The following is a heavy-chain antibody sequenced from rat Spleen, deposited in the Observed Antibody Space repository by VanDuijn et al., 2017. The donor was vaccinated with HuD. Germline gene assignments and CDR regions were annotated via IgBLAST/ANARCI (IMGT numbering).Heavy chain of an antibody. CDR2: ISYDGSST. CDR1: GFTFSDYN. CDR3: ARQRWGRTEGIGYFDF. V-gene: IGHV5-7*01. J-gene: IGHJ1*01. D-gene: IGHD1-11*01. Sequence: EVQLVESGGGLVQPGGSLKLSCAASGFTFSDYNMAWVRQAPKKGLEWVAVISYDGSSTFYRDSVRARFTISRDNAKNSLYLQMDSLKSEDTATYYCARQRWGRTEGIGYFDFWGPGTMVTVSS.